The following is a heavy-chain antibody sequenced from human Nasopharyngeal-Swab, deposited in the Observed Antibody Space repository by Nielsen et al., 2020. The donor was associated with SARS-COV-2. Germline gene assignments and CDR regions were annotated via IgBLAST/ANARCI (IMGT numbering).Heavy chain of an antibody. CDR3: ANLGDIVVVPAAMGPGWFDP. Sequence: GESLKISCAASGFTFSSYGMHWVRQAPGKGLEWVAVISYDGSNKYYADSVKGRFTISRDNSKNTLYLQMNSLRAEDTAVYYCANLGDIVVVPAAMGPGWFDPWGQGTLVTVSS. D-gene: IGHD2-2*01. J-gene: IGHJ5*02. CDR1: GFTFSSYG. CDR2: ISYDGSNK. V-gene: IGHV3-30*18.